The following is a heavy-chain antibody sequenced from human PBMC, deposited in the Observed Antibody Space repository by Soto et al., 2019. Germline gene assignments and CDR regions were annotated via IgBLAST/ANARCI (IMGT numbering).Heavy chain of an antibody. CDR2: FHYNERT. V-gene: IGHV4-39*01. Sequence: LSHECCVGGGCICRGPYSHCWIRQPPGAGLEWIGTFHYNERTFYNPPLEGRVTISVDTSKNQFSLKVTSATVADTAVYFCARLGGYCSGTSCYGFYGMDVWGQGTTVTVSS. D-gene: IGHD2-2*01. CDR1: GGCICRGPYS. J-gene: IGHJ6*02. CDR3: ARLGGYCSGTSCYGFYGMDV.